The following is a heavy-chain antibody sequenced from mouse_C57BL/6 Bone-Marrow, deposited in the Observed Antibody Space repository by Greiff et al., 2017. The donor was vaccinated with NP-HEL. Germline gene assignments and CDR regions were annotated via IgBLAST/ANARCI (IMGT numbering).Heavy chain of an antibody. CDR1: GYTFTDYN. CDR3: ARGGLYYGNYGGWYFDV. CDR2: INPNNGGT. D-gene: IGHD2-1*01. J-gene: IGHJ1*03. Sequence: EVQLKESGPELVKPGASVKMSCKASGYTFTDYNMHWVKQSHGKSLEWIGYINPNNGGTSYNQKFKGKATLTVNKSSSTAYMELRSLTSEDSAVYYCARGGLYYGNYGGWYFDVWGTGTTVTVSS. V-gene: IGHV1-22*01.